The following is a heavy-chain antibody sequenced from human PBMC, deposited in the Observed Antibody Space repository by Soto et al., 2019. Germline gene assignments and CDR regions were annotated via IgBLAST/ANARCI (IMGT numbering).Heavy chain of an antibody. CDR1: GFSFSTYV. Sequence: QVQLVESGGGVVQPGRSLRLSCAASGFSFSTYVMHWVRQAPGKGLEWVTLISHDGSTKYFADSVKGRFTISRDNYKNTVYVQRNSLQPGDTAVCYCARSGLDVWGQGTTVTVSS. J-gene: IGHJ6*02. V-gene: IGHV3-30-3*01. CDR2: ISHDGSTK. CDR3: ARSGLDV.